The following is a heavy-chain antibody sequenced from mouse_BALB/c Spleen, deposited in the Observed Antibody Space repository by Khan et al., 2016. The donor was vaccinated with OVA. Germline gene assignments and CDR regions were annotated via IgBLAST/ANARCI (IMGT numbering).Heavy chain of an antibody. Sequence: VQLKQSGPELMKPGASVNISCKASGYSFTSYYIHWVKQSHGKSLEWIGYIDPFNGDTDYNQKFKGKATLTVDKSSNTAYMHLSSLSSEDSAVYYCARGMFDYWGQGTLVTVSA. CDR1: GYSFTSYY. J-gene: IGHJ3*01. V-gene: IGHV1S135*01. CDR3: ARGMFDY. CDR2: IDPFNGDT.